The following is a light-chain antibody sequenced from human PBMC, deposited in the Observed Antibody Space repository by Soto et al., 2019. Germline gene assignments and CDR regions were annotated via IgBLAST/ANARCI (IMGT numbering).Light chain of an antibody. Sequence: EIALTQSPATLSLSPGERATLSCRASQSVSSYLAWYQQKPGQAPRLLIYDASNRATGIPARFSGSGSGTDFTLTISSLEPEDFAVYYCQQYNNWPPRRTFGQGTKVDI. J-gene: IGKJ1*01. CDR1: QSVSSY. CDR2: DAS. V-gene: IGKV3-11*01. CDR3: QQYNNWPPRRT.